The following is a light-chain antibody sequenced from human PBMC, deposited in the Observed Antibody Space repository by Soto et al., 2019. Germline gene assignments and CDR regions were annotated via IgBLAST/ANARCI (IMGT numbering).Light chain of an antibody. Sequence: DIPMTQSPSSLSASVGDRVTITCRASQSIRHYLAWYHQKPGKVPKLLIYEASNLQSGVPSRFRGGGSGTEFTLTISSLQAEDVATYYCQNFDSAPQSFGQGTKAEI. J-gene: IGKJ1*01. V-gene: IGKV1-27*01. CDR2: EAS. CDR3: QNFDSAPQS. CDR1: QSIRHY.